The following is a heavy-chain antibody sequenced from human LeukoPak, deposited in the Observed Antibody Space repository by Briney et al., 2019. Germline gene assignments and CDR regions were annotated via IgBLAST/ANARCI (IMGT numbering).Heavy chain of an antibody. CDR3: ARDPMVRGVRERFDP. V-gene: IGHV3-48*04. Sequence: GGSLRLSCAASGFTFSSYSMNWVRQAPGKGLEWVSYISSSSSTIYYADSVKGRFTISRDNAKNSLYLQMNSLRAEDTAVYYCARDPMVRGVRERFDPWGQGTLVTVSS. CDR1: GFTFSSYS. D-gene: IGHD3-10*01. CDR2: ISSSSSTI. J-gene: IGHJ5*02.